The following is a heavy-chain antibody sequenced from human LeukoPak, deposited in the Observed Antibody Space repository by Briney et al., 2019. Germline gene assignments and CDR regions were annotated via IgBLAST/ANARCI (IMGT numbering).Heavy chain of an antibody. J-gene: IGHJ4*02. D-gene: IGHD1-1*01. Sequence: GGSLRLSCAASGFTFDDYGMSWVRQAPGRGLEWVSGINWNGGSTGYADSVKGRFTISRDNAKNSLYLQMNSLRAEDTALYYCARAPEREDYFDYWGQGTLVTVSS. CDR2: INWNGGST. V-gene: IGHV3-20*04. CDR1: GFTFDDYG. CDR3: ARAPEREDYFDY.